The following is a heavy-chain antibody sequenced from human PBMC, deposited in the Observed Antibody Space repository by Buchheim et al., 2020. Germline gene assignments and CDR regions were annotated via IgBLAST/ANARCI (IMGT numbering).Heavy chain of an antibody. CDR1: GFTFSSYG. V-gene: IGHV3-30*18. CDR3: AKGMVVTAIRGIDY. J-gene: IGHJ4*02. Sequence: QVQLVESGGGVVQPGRSLRLSCAASGFTFSSYGMHWVRQAPGKGLEWVAVISYDGSNKYYADSVKGRFTISRDNSKNTLYLQMNSLSAEDTAVYYCAKGMVVTAIRGIDYWGQGTL. CDR2: ISYDGSNK. D-gene: IGHD2-21*02.